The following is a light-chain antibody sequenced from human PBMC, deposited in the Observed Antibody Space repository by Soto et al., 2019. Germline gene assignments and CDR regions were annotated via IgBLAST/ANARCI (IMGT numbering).Light chain of an antibody. CDR1: SSDVGGYNY. V-gene: IGLV2-14*01. J-gene: IGLJ1*01. Sequence: QSALTQPASVSGSPGQSITISCTGNSSDVGGYNYVSWYQQHPGKAPKLMIYDVSNRPSGVSNRFSGSKSGNTASLTISGLQAEDESDYYCSSYTSSSFYVFGTGTKLTVL. CDR2: DVS. CDR3: SSYTSSSFYV.